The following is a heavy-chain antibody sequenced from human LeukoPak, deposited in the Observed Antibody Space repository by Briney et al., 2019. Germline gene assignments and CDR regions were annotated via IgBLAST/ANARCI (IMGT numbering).Heavy chain of an antibody. V-gene: IGHV4-59*01. J-gene: IGHJ3*02. D-gene: IGHD6-6*01. CDR1: GGSITSYY. CDR3: VRVGGASSILSTFDI. CDR2: IYNSETI. Sequence: SETLSLTCTVSGGSITSYYWSWIRQPPGKGLEWIGYIYNSETINYNPSLTSRVTISLDTSKNQVSLKLTSVTAADTAVYYCVRVGGASSILSTFDIWGQGTMVTVSS.